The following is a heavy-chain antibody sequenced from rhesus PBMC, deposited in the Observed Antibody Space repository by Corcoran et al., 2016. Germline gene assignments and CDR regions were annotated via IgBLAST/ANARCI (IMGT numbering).Heavy chain of an antibody. J-gene: IGHJ4*01. CDR3: ARANSGSYYLGEFDY. CDR2: ISGSGGSN. D-gene: IGHD3-16*01. V-gene: IGHV4-173*01. CDR1: CGSISTNY. Sequence: QLQLQESGPGLVKPSATLSLTCAVSCGSISTNYWSWISQPPGTVLAWIGRISGSGGSNDYNPALKSRVTSSTDTSKNQFSLKLSSVTAADTAGYYWARANSGSYYLGEFDYWGQGVLVTVSS.